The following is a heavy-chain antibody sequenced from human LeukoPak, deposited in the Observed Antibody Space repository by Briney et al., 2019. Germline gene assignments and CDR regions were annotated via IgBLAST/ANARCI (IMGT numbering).Heavy chain of an antibody. V-gene: IGHV3-64D*06. CDR2: ISSNGGST. Sequence: GGSLRLSCSASGFTFSSYAMHWVRQAPGKGLEYVSAISSNGGSTYYADSVKGRFTISRDNSKNTLYLQMSSLRAEDTAVYYCVTDRRGILVRGTTFDYWGQGTLVAVSS. CDR1: GFTFSSYA. CDR3: VTDRRGILVRGTTFDY. D-gene: IGHD3-10*01. J-gene: IGHJ4*02.